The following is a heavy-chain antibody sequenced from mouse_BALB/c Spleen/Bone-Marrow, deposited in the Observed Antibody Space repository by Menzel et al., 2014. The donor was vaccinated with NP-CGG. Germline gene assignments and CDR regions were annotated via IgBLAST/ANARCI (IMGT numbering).Heavy chain of an antibody. J-gene: IGHJ3*01. CDR1: GYSIASGFY. D-gene: IGHD1-1*01. Sequence: EVQLQQSGPGLVKPSQSLSLTCSVTGYSIASGFYWNWIRQFPGNKLEWMGYISFDGTNNYDPSLKNRISITHDTSKNQFFLKLNSVTTEDTATYYCARGNYYWFAYWGQGTLVTVSA. CDR3: ARGNYYWFAY. V-gene: IGHV3-6*02. CDR2: ISFDGTN.